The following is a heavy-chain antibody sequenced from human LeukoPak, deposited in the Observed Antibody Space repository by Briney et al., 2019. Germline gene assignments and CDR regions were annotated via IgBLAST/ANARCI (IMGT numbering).Heavy chain of an antibody. CDR2: IKSDGSTT. CDR1: GFTFNGYW. J-gene: IGHJ3*02. Sequence: PGGSLRLSSAASGFTFNGYWMNWVREAPGKGLVWVSCIKSDGSTTIYADSVKGRFTISRDNAKNTLYLQMNSLRAEDTAVYYCTRETSNAFDIWGQGTMVTVSS. V-gene: IGHV3-74*01. CDR3: TRETSNAFDI.